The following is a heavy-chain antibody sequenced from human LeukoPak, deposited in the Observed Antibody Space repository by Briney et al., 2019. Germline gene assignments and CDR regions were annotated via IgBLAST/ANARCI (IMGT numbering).Heavy chain of an antibody. CDR1: GFTFRSYA. CDR3: AKVLSSWYDPFDY. CDR2: ISGSGGST. J-gene: IGHJ4*02. D-gene: IGHD6-13*01. Sequence: PGGSLRLSCAASGFTFRSYAMNWVRQAPGKGLEWVSTISGSGGSTYYADSVKGRFTISGDNSKYTLYLQMNSLRAEDTAVYFCAKVLSSWYDPFDYWGQGTLVTVSS. V-gene: IGHV3-23*01.